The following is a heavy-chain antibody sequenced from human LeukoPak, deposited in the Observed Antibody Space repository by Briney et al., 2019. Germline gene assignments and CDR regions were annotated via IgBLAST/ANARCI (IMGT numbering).Heavy chain of an antibody. J-gene: IGHJ4*02. CDR1: GYTFIGYY. D-gene: IGHD2-2*03. V-gene: IGHV1-2*02. CDR2: INPHNGDT. CDR3: ATVMDIVVGGGPYYFDY. Sequence: GVSVKVSCKASGYTFIGYYLHWVRQAPGQGLEWMGWINPHNGDTNYAQKFQGRVTMTRDTSITTAYMELSRLKSDDTAVYYCATVMDIVVGGGPYYFDYWGQGTLVTVSS.